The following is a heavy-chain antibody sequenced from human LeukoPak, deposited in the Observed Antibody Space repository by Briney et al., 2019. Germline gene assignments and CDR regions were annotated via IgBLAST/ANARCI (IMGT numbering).Heavy chain of an antibody. J-gene: IGHJ4*02. D-gene: IGHD4-17*01. V-gene: IGHV4-59*12. CDR2: IYYSGST. CDR3: ARDYGNVDY. Sequence: SETLSLTCTVSGGSISSYYWSWIRQPPGKGLEWIGYIYYSGSTNYNPSLKSRVTISVDTSKNQFSLKLISVTAADTAVYYCARDYGNVDYWGQGTLVTVSS. CDR1: GGSISSYY.